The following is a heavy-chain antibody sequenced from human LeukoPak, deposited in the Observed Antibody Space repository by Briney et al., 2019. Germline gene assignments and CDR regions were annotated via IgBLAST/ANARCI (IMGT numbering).Heavy chain of an antibody. Sequence: GGSLRLSCAASGFTFSSYAMSWVRQAPGKGLEWVSAISGSGGSTYYADSVKGRFTISRDNSKNTLYLQMNSLRAEDTAVYYCAKDRKNFIAAAGNFDYWGQGTLVTVSS. J-gene: IGHJ4*02. CDR3: AKDRKNFIAAAGNFDY. V-gene: IGHV3-23*01. D-gene: IGHD6-13*01. CDR1: GFTFSSYA. CDR2: ISGSGGST.